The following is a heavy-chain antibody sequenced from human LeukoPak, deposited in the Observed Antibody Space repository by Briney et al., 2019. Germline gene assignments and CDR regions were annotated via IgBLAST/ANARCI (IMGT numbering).Heavy chain of an antibody. CDR2: INPNSGGT. Sequence: ASVKVSCKASAYTFTGYYMHWVRQAPGQGLEWMGWINPNSGGTNYAQKFQGKVTMTRDTSISTAYMELSRLRSDDTAVYYCARDQPYYYGSGSSSHSDYWGQGTLVTVSS. V-gene: IGHV1-2*02. J-gene: IGHJ4*02. CDR1: AYTFTGYY. D-gene: IGHD3-10*01. CDR3: ARDQPYYYGSGSSSHSDY.